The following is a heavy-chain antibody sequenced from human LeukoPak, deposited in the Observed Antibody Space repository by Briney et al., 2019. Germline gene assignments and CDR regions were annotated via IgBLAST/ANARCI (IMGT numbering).Heavy chain of an antibody. V-gene: IGHV4-38-2*01. D-gene: IGHD3-22*01. Sequence: SETLSLTCSFSGYSISSGYYWGWIRQPPGQGLEWIGNIYHSGSTYYNPSLKSRVTISVDTSKNQFSLKLSSVTAADTAVYYCARILYYYDSSGYYPGPHWGQGTLVTVSS. CDR1: GYSISSGYY. CDR2: IYHSGST. J-gene: IGHJ4*02. CDR3: ARILYYYDSSGYYPGPH.